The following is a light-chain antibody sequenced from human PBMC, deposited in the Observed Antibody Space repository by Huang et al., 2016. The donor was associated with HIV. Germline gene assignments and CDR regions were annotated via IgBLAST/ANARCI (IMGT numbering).Light chain of an antibody. CDR3: QQYNNWPSGT. CDR1: QSVSSN. V-gene: IGKV3-15*01. Sequence: EIVMTQSPATLSVSPGERATLSCRASQSVSSNLAWYQQKPGQAPRHLIQGASTRATGIPARCSGSGSGTEFTLTISSLQSEDFAVYYCQQYNNWPSGTFGQGTKVEIK. CDR2: GAS. J-gene: IGKJ1*01.